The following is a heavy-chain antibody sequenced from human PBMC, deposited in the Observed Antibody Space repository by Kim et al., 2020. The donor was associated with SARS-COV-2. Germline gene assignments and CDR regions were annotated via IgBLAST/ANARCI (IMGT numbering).Heavy chain of an antibody. V-gene: IGHV4-39*01. J-gene: IGHJ4*02. Sequence: SETLSLTCTVSGGSISSSSYYWGWIRQPPGKGLEWIGSIYYSGSTYYNPSLKSRVTISVDTSKNQFSLKLSSVTAADTAVYYCASFLFKFDWLLYCFHYWGAGPPVTVSS. CDR2: IYYSGST. CDR1: GGSISSSSYY. D-gene: IGHD3-9*01. CDR3: ASFLFKFDWLLYCFHY.